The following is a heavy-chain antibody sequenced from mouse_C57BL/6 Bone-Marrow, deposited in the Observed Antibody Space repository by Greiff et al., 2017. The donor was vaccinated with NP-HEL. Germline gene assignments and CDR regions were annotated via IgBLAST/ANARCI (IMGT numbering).Heavy chain of an antibody. CDR1: GFTFSSYG. D-gene: IGHD3-1*01. CDR3: ARRVLGAMDY. V-gene: IGHV5-6*01. J-gene: IGHJ4*01. CDR2: ISSGGSYT. Sequence: DVQLVESGGDLVKPGGSLKLSCAASGFTFSSYGMSWVRQTPDKRLEWVATISSGGSYTYYPDSVKGRFTISRDNAKNTLYLQMSSLKSEDTAMYYCARRVLGAMDYWGQGTSVTVSS.